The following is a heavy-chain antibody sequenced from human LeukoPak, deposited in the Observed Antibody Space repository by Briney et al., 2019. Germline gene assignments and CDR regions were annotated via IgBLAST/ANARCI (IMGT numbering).Heavy chain of an antibody. J-gene: IGHJ4*02. CDR1: GGTFISYA. V-gene: IGHV1-69*13. CDR2: IIPIFGTA. Sequence: SVKVSCKASGGTFISYAISWVRQAPGQGLEWMGGIIPIFGTANYAQKFQGRVTITADESTSTAYMELRSLRSDDTAVYYCARQGYSGHSQGAADYWGQGTLVTVSS. CDR3: ARQGYSGHSQGAADY. D-gene: IGHD4-23*01.